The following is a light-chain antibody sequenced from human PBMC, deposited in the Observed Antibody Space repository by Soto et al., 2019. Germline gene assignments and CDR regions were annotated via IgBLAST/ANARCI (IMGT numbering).Light chain of an antibody. Sequence: QTVVTQEPSSSVSPGGTVTLTCGLSSGSVSTNYYPSWYQQTPGQAPRTLIYSTNVRSSGVPDRFSGSILGNKAALTITGAQSDDECDYYCVLYMGSGISVFGGGTKVTVL. CDR1: SGSVSTNYY. J-gene: IGLJ2*01. V-gene: IGLV8-61*01. CDR2: STN. CDR3: VLYMGSGISV.